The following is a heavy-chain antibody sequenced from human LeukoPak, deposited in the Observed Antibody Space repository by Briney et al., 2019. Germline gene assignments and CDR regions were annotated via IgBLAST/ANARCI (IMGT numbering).Heavy chain of an antibody. CDR3: AREASSSGWYVYYFDY. Sequence: SETLSLTCTVSGGSISSYYWSWTRQPPGKGLEWIGYIYYSGSTNYNPSLKSRVTISVDTSKNQFSLKLSSVTAADTAVYYCAREASSSGWYVYYFDYWGQGTLVTVSS. V-gene: IGHV4-59*01. CDR2: IYYSGST. J-gene: IGHJ4*02. D-gene: IGHD6-19*01. CDR1: GGSISSYY.